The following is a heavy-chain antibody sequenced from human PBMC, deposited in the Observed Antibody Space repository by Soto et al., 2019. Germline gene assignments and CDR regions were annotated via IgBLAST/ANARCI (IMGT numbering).Heavy chain of an antibody. Sequence: PGGSLRLSCAASGFPFNNALMNWVRQAPGKGLEWVGRMKSKGDGATTDYGAPVKGRFTISRDDSKNTLYLQMNRLKTEDTAVYYCTTETRYTDASHMWGQGTLVTVSS. CDR3: TTETRYTDASHM. J-gene: IGHJ4*03. D-gene: IGHD1-1*01. V-gene: IGHV3-15*01. CDR2: MKSKGDGATT. CDR1: GFPFNNAL.